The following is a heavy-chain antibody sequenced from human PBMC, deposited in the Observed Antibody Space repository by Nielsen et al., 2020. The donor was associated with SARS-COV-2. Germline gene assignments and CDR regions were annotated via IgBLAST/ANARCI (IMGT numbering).Heavy chain of an antibody. CDR2: ISWNSGSI. Sequence: SLKISCAASGFTFDDYAMHWVRQAPGKGLELVSGISWNSGSIGYADSVKGRFTISRDNAKNSLYLQMNSLRAEDTALYYCANLSSSFSPSDYWGQGTLVTVSS. J-gene: IGHJ4*02. CDR3: ANLSSSFSPSDY. V-gene: IGHV3-9*01. CDR1: GFTFDDYA. D-gene: IGHD6-13*01.